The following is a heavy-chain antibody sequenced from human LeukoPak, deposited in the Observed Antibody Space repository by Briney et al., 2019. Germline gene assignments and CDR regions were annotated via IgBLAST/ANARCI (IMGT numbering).Heavy chain of an antibody. Sequence: PGGSLRLSCAASGFTFSSYAMSWVRQAPGKGLEWVPAISGSGGSTYYADSVKGRFTISRDNSKNTLYLQMNSLRAEDTAVYYCAKGIAAATLGYFDYWGQGTLVTVSS. J-gene: IGHJ4*02. CDR2: ISGSGGST. D-gene: IGHD6-13*01. CDR3: AKGIAAATLGYFDY. V-gene: IGHV3-23*01. CDR1: GFTFSSYA.